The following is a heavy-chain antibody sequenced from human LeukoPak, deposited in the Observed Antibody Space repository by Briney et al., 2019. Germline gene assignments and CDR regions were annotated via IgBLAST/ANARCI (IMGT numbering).Heavy chain of an antibody. Sequence: GGSLRLSCVGSGFTFRSYGMSWVRQAPGKGLEWVSVISDTDGTTYADSVKGRFTISRDNSKNTLDLQMDSLRAEDTALYYCAKGTPLDSGDEYYFDSWGQGTLVTVSS. V-gene: IGHV3-23*01. CDR1: GFTFRSYG. D-gene: IGHD4-17*01. J-gene: IGHJ4*02. CDR3: AKGTPLDSGDEYYFDS. CDR2: ISDTDGTT.